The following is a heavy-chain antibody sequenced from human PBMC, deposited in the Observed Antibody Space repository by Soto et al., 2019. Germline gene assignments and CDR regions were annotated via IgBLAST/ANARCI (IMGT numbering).Heavy chain of an antibody. D-gene: IGHD5-18*01. CDR2: ISAYNGNT. CDR1: GYTFTSYG. Sequence: QVQLVQSGAEVKKPGASVKVSCKASGYTFTSYGITWVRQAPGQGLEWMGWISAYNGNTNYAQKLQGRVTITTDTSASTPYMELRSLISDDKAVYYAARVTSDIYYSYGRDWYFDLWGRGTLFTVSS. J-gene: IGHJ2*01. V-gene: IGHV1-18*01. CDR3: ARVTSDIYYSYGRDWYFDL.